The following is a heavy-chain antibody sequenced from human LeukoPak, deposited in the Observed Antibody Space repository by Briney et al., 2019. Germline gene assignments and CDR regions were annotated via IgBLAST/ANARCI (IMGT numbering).Heavy chain of an antibody. Sequence: PSETLSLTCTVSGGSISSGSYYWGWIRQPPGKGLEWIGSFYYTGSTYYNPSLKSRVTISIDTSKNQFSLKLSSVTAADTAVYYCARHRNGVALTGLDYWGQGTLVTVSS. CDR3: ARHRNGVALTGLDY. CDR2: FYYTGST. D-gene: IGHD6-19*01. J-gene: IGHJ4*02. CDR1: GGSISSGSYY. V-gene: IGHV4-39*01.